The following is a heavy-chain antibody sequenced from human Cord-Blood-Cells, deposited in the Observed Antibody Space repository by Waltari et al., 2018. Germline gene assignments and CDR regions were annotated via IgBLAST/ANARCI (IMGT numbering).Heavy chain of an antibody. V-gene: IGHV3-23*01. J-gene: IGHJ4*02. CDR2: ISGSGGST. D-gene: IGHD3-22*01. CDR3: AKDLRYYDSSGYLDY. Sequence: EVQLLESGGGLVQPGGSLRLSCAASGFTFSSYAMSWVRQAPGKGLEWVSAISGSGGSTYYADSVKGRFTISRDNSKNTLYLQMNSLRAEDTAVYYCAKDLRYYDSSGYLDYWAQGTLVTVSS. CDR1: GFTFSSYA.